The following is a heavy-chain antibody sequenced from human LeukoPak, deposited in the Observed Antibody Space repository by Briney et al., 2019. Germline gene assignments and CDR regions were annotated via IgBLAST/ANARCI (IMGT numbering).Heavy chain of an antibody. J-gene: IGHJ5*02. V-gene: IGHV4-61*02. CDR2: IYSSGRT. CDR1: GGSISSGSYY. D-gene: IGHD3-22*01. CDR3: ARNPSSGYYFRWFDP. Sequence: PSETLSLTCTVSGGSISSGSYYWSWIRQPAGEGLGWIGRIYSSGRTHYSPSLKSRVAISVDTSKNQFSLKLSSVTAADTAVYYCARNPSSGYYFRWFDPWGQGTLVTVSS.